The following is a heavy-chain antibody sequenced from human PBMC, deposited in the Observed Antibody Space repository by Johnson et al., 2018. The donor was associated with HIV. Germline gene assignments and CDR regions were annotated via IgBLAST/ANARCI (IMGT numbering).Heavy chain of an antibody. Sequence: QMQLVESGGGVVQPGRSLRLSCAASGFTFSSYDMHWVRQAPGKGLEWVAVISYDGSNKYYADSVKGRFTISRDNSRNTLYLQMNNLTIEDTAVYSCARDFGLGDLSYETVDAFDFWGPGTLVTVSS. V-gene: IGHV3-30*03. CDR2: ISYDGSNK. D-gene: IGHD3-16*02. CDR3: ARDFGLGDLSYETVDAFDF. CDR1: GFTFSSYD. J-gene: IGHJ3*01.